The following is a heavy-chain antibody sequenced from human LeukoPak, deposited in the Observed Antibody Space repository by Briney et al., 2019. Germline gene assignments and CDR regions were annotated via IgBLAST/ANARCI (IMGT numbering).Heavy chain of an antibody. D-gene: IGHD6-19*01. V-gene: IGHV4-39*01. CDR1: GGSISSSNYY. Sequence: SETLSLTCTVSGGSISSSNYYWGWIRQPPGKGLEWIGSIYYSGSTYYNPSLKSRVTISVDTSKNQFSLKLSSVTAADTAVYYCARLEQWLVRFWFDPWGQGTLVTVSS. J-gene: IGHJ5*02. CDR2: IYYSGST. CDR3: ARLEQWLVRFWFDP.